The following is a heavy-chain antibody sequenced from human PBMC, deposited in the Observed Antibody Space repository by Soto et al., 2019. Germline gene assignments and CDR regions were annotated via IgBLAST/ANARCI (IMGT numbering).Heavy chain of an antibody. V-gene: IGHV3-23*01. CDR2: ISGSGGST. Sequence: GGSLRLSCAASGFTFSSYAMSWVRQAPGKGLEWVSAISGSGGSTYYADSVKGRFTISRDNSKNTLYLQMNSLRAEDTAVYYCAKDWPGDSSGWYVYNWFDPWGQGTLVTVSS. D-gene: IGHD6-19*01. J-gene: IGHJ5*02. CDR3: AKDWPGDSSGWYVYNWFDP. CDR1: GFTFSSYA.